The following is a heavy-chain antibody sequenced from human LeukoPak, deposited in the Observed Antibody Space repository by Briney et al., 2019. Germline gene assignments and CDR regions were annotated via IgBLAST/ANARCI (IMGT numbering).Heavy chain of an antibody. D-gene: IGHD3-16*01. CDR1: GYTFMSHG. Sequence: ASVKVSCKAYGYTFMSHGISWVRQAPGQGLEWMGWISGSSSNTNYAQRLQGRATMTTDTSTTTAYMELRILRSDDTAVYYCARATGTWGRDGFDIWGQGTMVTVSS. J-gene: IGHJ3*02. CDR3: ARATGTWGRDGFDI. CDR2: ISGSSSNT. V-gene: IGHV1-18*01.